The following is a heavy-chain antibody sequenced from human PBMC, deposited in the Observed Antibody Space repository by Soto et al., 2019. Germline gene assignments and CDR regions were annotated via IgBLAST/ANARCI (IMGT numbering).Heavy chain of an antibody. V-gene: IGHV4-34*01. CDR3: ARVTYYYDSSGYPHFDY. J-gene: IGHJ4*02. CDR1: GGSFSGYY. Sequence: LSLTCAVYGGSFSGYYWSWIRQPPGKGLEWIGEINHSGSTNYNPSLKSRVTISVDTSKNQFSLKLSSVTAADTAVYYCARVTYYYDSSGYPHFDYWGQGTLVTVSS. D-gene: IGHD3-22*01. CDR2: INHSGST.